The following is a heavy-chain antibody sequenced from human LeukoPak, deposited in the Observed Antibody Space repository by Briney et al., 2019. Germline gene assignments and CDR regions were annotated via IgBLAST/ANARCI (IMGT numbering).Heavy chain of an antibody. V-gene: IGHV4-38-2*02. D-gene: IGHD1-26*01. CDR3: ARGGNGIVGATYFYYYYMDV. J-gene: IGHJ6*03. CDR1: GYSISSGYY. CDR2: IYHSGST. Sequence: SETLSLTCTVSGYSISSGYYWGWIRQPPGKGLEWIGNIYHSGSTYYNPSLKSRVTISVDTSKNQFSLKLSSVTAADTAVYYCARGGNGIVGATYFYYYYMDVWGKGTTVTISS.